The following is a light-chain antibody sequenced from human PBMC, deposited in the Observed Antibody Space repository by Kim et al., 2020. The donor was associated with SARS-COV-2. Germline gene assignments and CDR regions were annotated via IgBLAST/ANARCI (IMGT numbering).Light chain of an antibody. V-gene: IGLV3-19*01. CDR1: GLRTYY. CDR3: NSRDSNNDVV. Sequence: VALGQTVRITCQGDGLRTYYATWYQQKPGQAPILLIYGKNNRPSGIPDRFSGSTSGNTASLTITGTRAGDEADYYCNSRDSNNDVVFGGGTQLTVL. J-gene: IGLJ2*01. CDR2: GKN.